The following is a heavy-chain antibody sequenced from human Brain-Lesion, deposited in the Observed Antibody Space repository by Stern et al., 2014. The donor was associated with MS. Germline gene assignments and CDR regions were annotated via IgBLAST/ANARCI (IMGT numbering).Heavy chain of an antibody. Sequence: QVQLQESGPGLVKPSETLSLTCTGAGGSVSSTSYAWAWIRQPPGKGREWIGTIYYSGNPFYSPSLKGPLTISLHTPKNQSSRQLRSVTAADTAVYYCAGEEDIRYCSGGSCTGNWFDPWGQGTLVTVSS. V-gene: IGHV4-39*01. D-gene: IGHD2-15*01. CDR1: GGSVSSTSYA. CDR2: IYYSGNP. J-gene: IGHJ5*02. CDR3: AGEEDIRYCSGGSCTGNWFDP.